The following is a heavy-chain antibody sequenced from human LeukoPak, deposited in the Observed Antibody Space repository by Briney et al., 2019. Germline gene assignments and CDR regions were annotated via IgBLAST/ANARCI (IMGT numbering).Heavy chain of an antibody. CDR3: ARGFCSSASCWRFDP. D-gene: IGHD2-2*01. V-gene: IGHV4-59*11. CDR2: IFYSGKT. J-gene: IGHJ5*02. CDR1: GGSIDNHY. Sequence: PSETLSLTCTVSGGSIDNHYWTWIRQPPGKGLEWIGYIFYSGKTNYSPSLKSRVTISIDTSKNQFALKLSSVTAADTALYYCARGFCSSASCWRFDPWGQGTLVTVSS.